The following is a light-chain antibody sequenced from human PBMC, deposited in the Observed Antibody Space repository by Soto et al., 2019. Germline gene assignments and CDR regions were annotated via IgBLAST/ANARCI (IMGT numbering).Light chain of an antibody. CDR3: QQGNSFPHT. J-gene: IGKJ4*01. CDR1: QDISGW. V-gene: IGKV1-12*01. Sequence: DIQMTQSPSSVSASVGDRVTITCQASQDISGWLAWFQQKPGEAPRLLIYAATSLHSGVPSRFSGSGSGTDFTLTISSLQPEDFATYFCQQGNSFPHTFGGGTKVEIK. CDR2: AAT.